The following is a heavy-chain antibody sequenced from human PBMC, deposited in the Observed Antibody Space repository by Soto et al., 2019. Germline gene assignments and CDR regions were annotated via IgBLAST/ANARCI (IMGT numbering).Heavy chain of an antibody. Sequence: DVVLVNSGGGFARPGESLRLSCGASGFRFTSFGMNWVRPGPGKGLEWLSYISGLSATTYYADSVKGRFTVSIDNDMNLVFLQLHNLRGDDTAVYYCTRGGAARPDYWGQGSGVVVSS. D-gene: IGHD2-15*01. CDR1: GFRFTSFG. V-gene: IGHV3-48*04. J-gene: IGHJ4*02. CDR2: ISGLSATT. CDR3: TRGGAARPDY.